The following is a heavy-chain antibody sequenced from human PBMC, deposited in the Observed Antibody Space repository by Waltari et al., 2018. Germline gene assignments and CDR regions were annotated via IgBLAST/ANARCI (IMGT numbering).Heavy chain of an antibody. CDR1: GGSISSYY. V-gene: IGHV4-59*01. J-gene: IGHJ5*02. Sequence: QVQLQESGPGLVKPSETLSLTCTVSGGSISSYYWSWIRQPPGKGLEWIGYIYYSGSTNYNPSLKSRVTISVDTSKNQFSLKLSSVTAADTAVYYCARARVVPAAAWWFDPWGQGTLVTVSS. CDR3: ARARVVPAAAWWFDP. D-gene: IGHD2-2*01. CDR2: IYYSGST.